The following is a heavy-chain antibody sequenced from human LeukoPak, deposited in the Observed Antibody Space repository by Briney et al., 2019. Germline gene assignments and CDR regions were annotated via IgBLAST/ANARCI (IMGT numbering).Heavy chain of an antibody. Sequence: GGSLRLSCVAAGFTFSDYSMNWVRQAPGKGLEWVSSISSSGSYIYYADSVKGRFTISRDNAKKSLYLQMNSPRVEDTAVYHCARASTSYSSGLDAFDIWGQGTMVTVSS. V-gene: IGHV3-21*01. CDR1: GFTFSDYS. CDR2: ISSSGSYI. J-gene: IGHJ3*02. D-gene: IGHD6-19*01. CDR3: ARASTSYSSGLDAFDI.